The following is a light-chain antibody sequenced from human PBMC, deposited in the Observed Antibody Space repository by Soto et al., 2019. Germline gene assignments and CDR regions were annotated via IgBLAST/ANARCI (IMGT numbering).Light chain of an antibody. Sequence: EIVLTQSPGTLSLSPGERATLSCRASQSFSSSYLAWYQQRPGQAPRLVIYGASSRATGIPDRFSGSGSGTDFPLTISRLEPKDCAVYYCQQYGSSPATFGGGTKVEIK. CDR3: QQYGSSPAT. CDR2: GAS. CDR1: QSFSSSY. J-gene: IGKJ4*01. V-gene: IGKV3-20*01.